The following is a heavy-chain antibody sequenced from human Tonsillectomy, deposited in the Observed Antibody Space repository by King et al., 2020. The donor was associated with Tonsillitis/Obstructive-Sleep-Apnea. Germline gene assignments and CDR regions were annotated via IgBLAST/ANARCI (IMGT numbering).Heavy chain of an antibody. D-gene: IGHD2-2*01. CDR1: GVTFSSYA. CDR3: AKDLRDIVVVPGAILY. J-gene: IGHJ4*02. CDR2: ICGGGGST. V-gene: IGHV3-23*04. Sequence: VQLVESGGGLVQPGGALRLSCAASGVTFSSYAMTWGPRAPGEGLEWGSTICGGGGSTQDADSVEGRFNISRDNSKNTLYLQMNSLRAEDTAVYYCAKDLRDIVVVPGAILYWGQGTLVTVSS.